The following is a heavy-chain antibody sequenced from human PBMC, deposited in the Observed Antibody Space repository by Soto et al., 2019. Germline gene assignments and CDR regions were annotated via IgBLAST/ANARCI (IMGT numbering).Heavy chain of an antibody. CDR2: ITTILGIA. CDR3: ARFRGSYGMDV. V-gene: IGHV1-69*02. CDR1: GGTFSSYT. J-gene: IGHJ6*02. Sequence: QVQLVQSGAEVKKPGSSVKVSCKGSGGTFSSYTISWVRQAPGQGLEWMGRITTILGIANHAQKFQGRVTITADKSTSTAYMELSSLSSEDTAVYYCARFRGSYGMDVWGQGTTVTVSS. D-gene: IGHD3-16*01.